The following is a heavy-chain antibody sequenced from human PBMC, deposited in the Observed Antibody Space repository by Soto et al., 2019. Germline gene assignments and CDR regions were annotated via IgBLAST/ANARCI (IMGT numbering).Heavy chain of an antibody. D-gene: IGHD6-13*01. CDR1: GGSFSGYY. CDR3: ARGSKKEQQLRKDYDY. CDR2: INHSGST. J-gene: IGHJ4*02. Sequence: PSKTLSLTCAVYGGSFSGYYWSWIRQPPGKGLEWIGEINHSGSTNYNPSLKSRVTISVDTSKNQFSLKLSSVTAADTAVYYCARGSKKEQQLRKDYDYWGQGTLVTVS. V-gene: IGHV4-34*01.